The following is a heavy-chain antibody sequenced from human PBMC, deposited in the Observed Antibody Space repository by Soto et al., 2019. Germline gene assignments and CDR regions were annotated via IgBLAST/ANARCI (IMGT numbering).Heavy chain of an antibody. CDR2: ISYSGRT. V-gene: IGHV4-39*01. CDR3: ARHADLYYFDY. J-gene: IGHJ4*02. Sequence: QLQLQESGPGLVKPSETLSLTCTVSGGSISSNNYFWGWIRQPPGKALEWIGSISYSGRTYYTPSLKSRVTISVDTSKHQFSLKLSSVTAADTAVYYCARHADLYYFDYWGQGTLVTVSS. CDR1: GGSISSNNYF.